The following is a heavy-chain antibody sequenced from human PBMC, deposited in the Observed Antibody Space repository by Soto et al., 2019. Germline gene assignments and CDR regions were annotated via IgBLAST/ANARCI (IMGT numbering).Heavy chain of an antibody. Sequence: QVQLQESGPGLVKPSETLSLTCTVSGGSISSYYWSWIRQPPGKGLEWIGYIYYSGSTNYNPSLKSRVTISVDTSKNQVSLKLSSVTAADTAVYYCERSLQWLAMDVWGQGTSVTVSS. D-gene: IGHD6-19*01. CDR1: GGSISSYY. CDR3: ERSLQWLAMDV. V-gene: IGHV4-59*01. J-gene: IGHJ6*02. CDR2: IYYSGST.